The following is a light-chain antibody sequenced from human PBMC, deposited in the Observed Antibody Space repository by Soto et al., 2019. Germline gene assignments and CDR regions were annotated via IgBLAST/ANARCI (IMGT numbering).Light chain of an antibody. CDR3: QQYNEWPLT. V-gene: IGKV3-15*01. CDR1: GSVSSN. Sequence: EIVLTQSPATLSWSQGERASLSCRASGSVSSNLAWYQQKPGQAPRLLIYNSFSRATGIPARVSGSGSGTEFTLTITSLQFEDFAVYYCQQYNEWPLTFGGGTKVEIK. J-gene: IGKJ4*01. CDR2: NSF.